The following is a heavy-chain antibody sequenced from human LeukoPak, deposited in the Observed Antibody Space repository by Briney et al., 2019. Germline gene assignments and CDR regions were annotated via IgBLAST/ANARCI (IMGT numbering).Heavy chain of an antibody. Sequence: SETLSLTCAVYGGSFSGYYWSWIRQPPGKGLEWIGEINHSGSTNYNPSLKSRVTISVDTSKNQFSLKLSSVTAADTAVYYCARSYDSSGYYYVEATHDAVFDYWGQGTLVTVSS. V-gene: IGHV4-34*01. CDR3: ARSYDSSGYYYVEATHDAVFDY. CDR2: INHSGST. J-gene: IGHJ4*02. CDR1: GGSFSGYY. D-gene: IGHD3-22*01.